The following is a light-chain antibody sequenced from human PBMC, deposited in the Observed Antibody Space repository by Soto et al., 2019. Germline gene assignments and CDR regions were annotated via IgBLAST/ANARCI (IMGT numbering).Light chain of an antibody. CDR3: SSYTSSSLSF. V-gene: IGLV2-14*01. CDR1: SSDVGGYNY. Sequence: QSALTQPASVSGSPGQSITISCTGTSSDVGGYNYVSWYQQHPGKAPKLMIYDVSNRPSGVSNRFSGSKSGNTASLTISGLQAEDEADYYCSSYTSSSLSFFGTGTKVTVL. CDR2: DVS. J-gene: IGLJ1*01.